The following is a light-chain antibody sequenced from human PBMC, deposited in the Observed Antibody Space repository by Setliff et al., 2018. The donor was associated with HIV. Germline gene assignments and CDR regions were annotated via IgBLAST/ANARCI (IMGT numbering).Light chain of an antibody. V-gene: IGKV1-5*03. CDR3: QQYNSYPWT. CDR2: RAS. Sequence: DIQMTQSPSTLSASVGDRVTTTCRASQTISDWLAWYQQKPLKAPKVLIYRASNLPSGVPSRFSGSASGTEFTLTISSLQPDDFATYYCQQYNSYPWTFGQGTKVDIK. J-gene: IGKJ1*01. CDR1: QTISDW.